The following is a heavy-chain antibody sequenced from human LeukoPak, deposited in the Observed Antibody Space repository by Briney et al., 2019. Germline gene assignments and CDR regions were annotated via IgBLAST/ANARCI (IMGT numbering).Heavy chain of an antibody. CDR3: ARGEGELGYSGYRFRDGDYYYYMDV. V-gene: IGHV4-34*01. CDR2: MNHSVST. Sequence: SETLSLICAVYGGSSSGYYWSWIRQPPGPGLEWFGEMNHSVSTNYNPSPKTRVTISVDTSKNQFSLELSSVTVADTAVYYCARGEGELGYSGYRFRDGDYYYYMDVWGKGTTVTVSS. CDR1: GGSSSGYY. D-gene: IGHD5-12*01. J-gene: IGHJ6*03.